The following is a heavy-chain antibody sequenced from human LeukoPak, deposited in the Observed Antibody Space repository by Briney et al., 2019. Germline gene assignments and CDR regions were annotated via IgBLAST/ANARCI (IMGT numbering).Heavy chain of an antibody. CDR3: AKVRGYDSSGYFDY. CDR1: GYTFTGYY. V-gene: IGHV1-2*02. J-gene: IGHJ4*02. CDR2: INPNSGGT. Sequence: GASVKVSCKASGYTFTGYYMHWVRQAPGQGLEWMGWINPNSGGTNYAQKFQGRVTMTRDTSISTAYMELSRLRSDDTAVCYCAKVRGYDSSGYFDYWGQGTLVTVSS. D-gene: IGHD3-22*01.